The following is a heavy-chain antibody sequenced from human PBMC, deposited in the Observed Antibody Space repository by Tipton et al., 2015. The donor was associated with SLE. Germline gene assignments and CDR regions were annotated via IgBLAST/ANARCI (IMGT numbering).Heavy chain of an antibody. V-gene: IGHV4-38-2*02. J-gene: IGHJ4*02. Sequence: TLSLTCTVCGYSISSGYYWGWIRQPPGKALEWIATVFRDGSTYYNPSLKSRVTISVDTSNNQFSLRLSSVTAADTAVYYCASQKSRLVGPLWGQGTLVTVSS. D-gene: IGHD2-8*02. CDR2: VFRDGST. CDR1: GYSISSGYY. CDR3: ASQKSRLVGPL.